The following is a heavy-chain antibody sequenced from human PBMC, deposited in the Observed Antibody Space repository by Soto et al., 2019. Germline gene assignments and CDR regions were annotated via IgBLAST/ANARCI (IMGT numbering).Heavy chain of an antibody. CDR1: GAAVSSGRFY. CDR2: IDYRGST. Sequence: PSETLSLTCTVSGAAVSSGRFYWSWMRQPPGKGLEGTGHIDYRGSTSYNPSLNSRATISVDTSRNHISLNLTSVTAAPTAVYFFARGERGYGSVADCYIFDYWGQGTLVTVSS. CDR3: ARGERGYGSVADCYIFDY. V-gene: IGHV4-61*01. J-gene: IGHJ4*02. D-gene: IGHD2-2*02.